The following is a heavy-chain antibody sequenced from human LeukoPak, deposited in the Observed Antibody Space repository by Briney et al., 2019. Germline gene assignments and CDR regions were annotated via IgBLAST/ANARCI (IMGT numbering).Heavy chain of an antibody. CDR2: INQDVSER. CDR3: ARDRGYSTFDF. CDR1: GFSFTNTW. V-gene: IGHV3-7*05. D-gene: IGHD5-18*01. Sequence: GGSLRLSCEASGFSFTNTWMSWVRQAPGKGLEWVANINQDVSERNYVDSVKGRFTISRDNAKNSLYLQMNSLRAEDTAVYYCARDRGYSTFDFWGQGTMVTVSS. J-gene: IGHJ3*01.